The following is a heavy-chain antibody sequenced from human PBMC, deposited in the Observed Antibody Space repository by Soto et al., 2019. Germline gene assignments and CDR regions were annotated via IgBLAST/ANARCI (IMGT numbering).Heavy chain of an antibody. CDR2: LSTFNGKT. CDR3: ARLVTDGSAFREDAFDL. CDR1: RYTFTSHG. D-gene: IGHD2-21*02. Sequence: QVQLVQSGGDVKTPGASVKVSCTSSRYTFTSHGSAWERQAPGQGLVWMGWLSTFNGKTDYAQKFQGRVTMTADTLTSTVHKELRSLRSDDTAIYYCARLVTDGSAFREDAFDLWGQGTKVSVSS. J-gene: IGHJ3*01. V-gene: IGHV1-18*01.